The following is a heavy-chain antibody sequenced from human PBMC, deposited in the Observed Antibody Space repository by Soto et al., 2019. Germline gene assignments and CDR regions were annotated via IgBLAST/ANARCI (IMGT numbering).Heavy chain of an antibody. D-gene: IGHD5-12*01. CDR1: GGTFSSYS. J-gene: IGHJ6*02. CDR2: IIPIFGTA. CDR3: ARDLIRDGYNYRGYYYYYGMDV. Sequence: SVKVSCKASGGTFSSYSISWVRQAPGQGLEWMGGIIPIFGTANYTQKFQGRVTITADESTSTAYMELSSLRSEDTAVYYCARDLIRDGYNYRGYYYYYGMDVWGQGTTVTVSS. V-gene: IGHV1-69*13.